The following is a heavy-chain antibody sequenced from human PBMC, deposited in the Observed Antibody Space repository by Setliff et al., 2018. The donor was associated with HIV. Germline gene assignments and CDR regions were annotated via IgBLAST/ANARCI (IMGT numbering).Heavy chain of an antibody. D-gene: IGHD3-10*01. Sequence: SETLSLTCTIAGGSFGVYRWSWIRQSAGRGLEWIGRIDSSGTTEYKPPLKGRVAISVYTSRNQFSLRVTSVTAADTGVYFCARDRHSSGLGSYGPWGPGTLVTVSS. CDR2: IDSSGTT. V-gene: IGHV4-4*07. CDR3: ARDRHSSGLGSYGP. CDR1: GGSFGVYR. J-gene: IGHJ5*02.